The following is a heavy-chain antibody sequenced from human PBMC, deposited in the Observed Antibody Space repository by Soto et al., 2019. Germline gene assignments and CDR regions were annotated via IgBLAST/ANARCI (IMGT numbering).Heavy chain of an antibody. CDR3: ARAIDGYYSWFDP. J-gene: IGHJ5*02. CDR1: GGSLSNYG. D-gene: IGHD3-3*01. Sequence: ASVKVSCXASGGSLSNYGISWVRQAPGQRLEWMGWINAGNGNTKYSQKFQDRLTITRDTSATTVYMELSSLTSEDTAVYFCARAIDGYYSWFDPWGQGTLVTVSS. V-gene: IGHV1-3*01. CDR2: INAGNGNT.